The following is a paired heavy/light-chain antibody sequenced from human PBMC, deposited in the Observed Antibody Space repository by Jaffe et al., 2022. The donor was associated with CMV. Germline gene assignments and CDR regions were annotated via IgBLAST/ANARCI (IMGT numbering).Heavy chain of an antibody. D-gene: IGHD3-22*01. CDR1: GYTFTRYY. Sequence: QMQLVQSGAEVKNPGASVKVSCKASGYTFTRYYMHWVRQAPGQGLEWVGIINPSGGSTIYAQKFQGRVTMTRDTSTSTVYMELSSLRSEDTAVYYCARDYYDYESSDFYSRGWHFDYWGQGTLVTVSS. CDR3: ARDYYDYESSDFYSRGWHFDY. CDR2: INPSGGST. V-gene: IGHV1-46*01. J-gene: IGHJ4*02.
Light chain of an antibody. CDR3: LLYYGAALWV. V-gene: IGLV7-43*01. J-gene: IGLJ3*02. Sequence: QTVVTQEPSLTVSPGGTVTLTCASSTGAVTSNDYPNWFQQKPGQAPRALIYSTSNKHSWTPARFSGSLLGGKAALTLSGVQPEDEAEYYCLLYYGAALWVFGGGTKLTVL. CDR2: STS. CDR1: TGAVTSNDY.